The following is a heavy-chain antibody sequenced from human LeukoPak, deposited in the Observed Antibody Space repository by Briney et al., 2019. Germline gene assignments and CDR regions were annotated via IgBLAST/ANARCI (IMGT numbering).Heavy chain of an antibody. CDR3: ASPSSSSSTYDY. V-gene: IGHV4-39*01. J-gene: IGHJ4*02. CDR2: INYSGNT. D-gene: IGHD6-6*01. CDR1: GGSISSSSYY. Sequence: SETLSVTCSVTGGSISSSSYYWGWIRQPPGKGLEWIGSINYSGNTYYNASLKSRVTISVDTSKNQFSLKLSSVTAADTAVYYCASPSSSSSTYDYWGQGTLVTVSS.